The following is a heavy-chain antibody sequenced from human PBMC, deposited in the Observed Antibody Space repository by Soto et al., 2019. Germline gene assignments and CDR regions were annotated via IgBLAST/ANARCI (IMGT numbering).Heavy chain of an antibody. CDR3: ARVPPFLYCSGGSCYWFDP. Sequence: ASVKVSCKASGYTFTSYGISWVRQAPGQGLEWMGWISAYNGNTNYARKFQGRVTMTTDTSTSTAYMELRSLRSDDTAVYYCARVPPFLYCSGGSCYWFDPWGQGTLVTVSS. CDR1: GYTFTSYG. V-gene: IGHV1-18*01. J-gene: IGHJ5*02. D-gene: IGHD2-15*01. CDR2: ISAYNGNT.